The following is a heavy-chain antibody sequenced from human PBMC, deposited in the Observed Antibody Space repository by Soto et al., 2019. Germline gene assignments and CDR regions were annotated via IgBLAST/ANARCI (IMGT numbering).Heavy chain of an antibody. J-gene: IGHJ3*02. Sequence: SVKVSCKASGGTFSSYSISWVRQSPVQGLEWMGGIIPIFGTANYAQKFQGRVTITADESTSTAYMELSSLRSEDTAVYYCARDSEDSSGPIRGAFDIWGQGTMVTVSS. D-gene: IGHD3-22*01. CDR1: GGTFSSYS. CDR2: IIPIFGTA. CDR3: ARDSEDSSGPIRGAFDI. V-gene: IGHV1-69*13.